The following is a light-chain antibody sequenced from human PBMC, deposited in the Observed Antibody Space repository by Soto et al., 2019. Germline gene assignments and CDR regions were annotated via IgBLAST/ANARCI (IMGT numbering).Light chain of an antibody. J-gene: IGLJ2*01. CDR2: EVS. V-gene: IGLV2-8*01. Sequence: QSALTQPSSASGSPGQSVTLSCTGTSSDVGGYNFVSWYQQHPGKAPKLMIYEVSERPSGVPDRFSGSKSGNTASLTVSGLQTEDEADYYCSSFAGSNIVVFGGGTKLTVL. CDR3: SSFAGSNIVV. CDR1: SSDVGGYNF.